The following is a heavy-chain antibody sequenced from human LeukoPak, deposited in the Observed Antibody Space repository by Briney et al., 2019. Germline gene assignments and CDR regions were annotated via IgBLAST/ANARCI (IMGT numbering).Heavy chain of an antibody. D-gene: IGHD6-19*01. CDR1: GFTFSSYE. J-gene: IGHJ4*02. V-gene: IGHV3-48*03. CDR2: ISGSGVTM. Sequence: GGSLRLSCAASGFTFSSYEMNWVRQAPGRGLEWVSYISGSGVTMYYADSVKGRFTISRDDARNSLYLQMNSLRAEDTAVYYCAREDIRLDYFDYWGQGTLVTVSS. CDR3: AREDIRLDYFDY.